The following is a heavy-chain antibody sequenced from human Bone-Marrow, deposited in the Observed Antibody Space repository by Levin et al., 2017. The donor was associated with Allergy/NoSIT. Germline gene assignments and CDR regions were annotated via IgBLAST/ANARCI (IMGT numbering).Heavy chain of an antibody. D-gene: IGHD3-10*01. CDR3: ARHRTGWGSYYYFDF. CDR1: SFTFDDYD. J-gene: IGHJ2*01. V-gene: IGHV3-20*04. Sequence: GGSLRLSCVTSSFTFDDYDMSWVRQVPGKRLERVCAINWDGCSTHYTDSVKGRFTISRDNAKNVLYLQMNSLGAEDTAFYYCARHRTGWGSYYYFDFWGRGTLVTVSS. CDR2: INWDGCST.